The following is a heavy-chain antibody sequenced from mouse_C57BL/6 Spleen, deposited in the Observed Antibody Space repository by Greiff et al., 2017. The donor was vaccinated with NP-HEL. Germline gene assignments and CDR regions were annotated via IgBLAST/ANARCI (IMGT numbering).Heavy chain of an antibody. CDR2: IDPSDSET. V-gene: IGHV1-52*01. CDR1: GYTFTSYW. CDR3: ARVGYYGSSLFAY. D-gene: IGHD1-1*01. J-gene: IGHJ3*01. Sequence: QVQLQQPGAELVRPGSSVKLSCKASGYTFTSYWMHWVKQRPIQGLEWIGNIDPSDSETHYNQKFKDKATLTVDKSSSTAYMQLSSLTSEDSAVYYCARVGYYGSSLFAYWGQGTLVTVSA.